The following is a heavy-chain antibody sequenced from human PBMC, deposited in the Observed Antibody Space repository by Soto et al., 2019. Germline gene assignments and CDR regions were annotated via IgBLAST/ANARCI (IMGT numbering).Heavy chain of an antibody. CDR1: GGSVSSVSYY. J-gene: IGHJ5*02. D-gene: IGHD5-18*01. Sequence: ETLSLTCTVSGGSVSSVSYYWSWILQPPWKGLEWIGYIYYSGSTNYNPSLKSRVTISVDTSKNQFSLKLSSVTAADTAVYYCARGMRGYSYGYWFDPWGQGTLVTVSS. V-gene: IGHV4-61*01. CDR2: IYYSGST. CDR3: ARGMRGYSYGYWFDP.